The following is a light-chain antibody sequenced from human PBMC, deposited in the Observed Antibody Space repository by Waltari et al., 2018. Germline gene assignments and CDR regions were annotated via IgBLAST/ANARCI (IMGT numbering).Light chain of an antibody. Sequence: QSALTQPASVSGSPGQSITISCTGTSSDIGSYNFVSWYQQHPVQAPNIILYEVTKRPSRVSVRFSGSKSGHTASLTISGLQAEDDADYYCYSSAMSAFVVFGGGTKLTVL. CDR3: YSSAMSAFVV. V-gene: IGLV2-23*02. CDR2: EVT. CDR1: SSDIGSYNF. J-gene: IGLJ3*02.